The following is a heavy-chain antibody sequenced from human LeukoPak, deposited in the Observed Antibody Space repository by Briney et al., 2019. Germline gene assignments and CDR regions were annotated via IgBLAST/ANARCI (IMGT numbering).Heavy chain of an antibody. D-gene: IGHD5-24*01. CDR1: GGSISRHY. J-gene: IGHJ6*03. CDR3: ARGRDGYNFAYYYMDV. CDR2: IYYGGST. V-gene: IGHV4-59*11. Sequence: SETLSLTCAVSGGSISRHYWSWLRQPPGKGLEWIGYIYYGGSTNYNPSLKSRVTISEDTSKNQFSLKLSSVAAADTAVYYCARGRDGYNFAYYYMDVWGKGTTVTVSS.